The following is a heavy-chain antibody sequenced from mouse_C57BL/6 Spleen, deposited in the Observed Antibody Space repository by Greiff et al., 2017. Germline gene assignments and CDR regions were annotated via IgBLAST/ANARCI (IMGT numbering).Heavy chain of an antibody. CDR2: IHPNSGST. V-gene: IGHV1-64*01. CDR1: GYTFTSYW. J-gene: IGHJ2*01. Sequence: VQLQQPGAELVKPGASVKLSCKASGYTFTSYWMHWVKQRPGQGLEWIGMIHPNSGSTNYNEKFKSKATLTVDKSSSTAYMQLSSLTSEDSAVYCCARPMRKEIFDYWGQGTTLTVSS. CDR3: ARPMRKEIFDY. D-gene: IGHD2-3*01.